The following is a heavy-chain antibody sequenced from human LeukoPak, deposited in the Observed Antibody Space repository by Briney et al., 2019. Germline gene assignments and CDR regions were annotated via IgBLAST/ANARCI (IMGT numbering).Heavy chain of an antibody. CDR2: INHSGST. CDR3: ARVAQGRWIQLSAYYYYYYYMDV. V-gene: IGHV4-34*01. J-gene: IGHJ6*03. CDR1: GGSFSGYY. D-gene: IGHD5-24*01. Sequence: PSETLSLTCAVYGGSFSGYYWSWIRQPPGKGLEWIGEINHSGSTNYNPSLKSRVTISVDTSKNQFSLKLSSVTAADTAVYYCARVAQGRWIQLSAYYYYYYYMDVWGKGTTVTVSS.